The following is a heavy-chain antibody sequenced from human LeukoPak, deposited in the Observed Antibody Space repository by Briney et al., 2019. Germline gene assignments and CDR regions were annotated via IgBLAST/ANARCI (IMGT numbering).Heavy chain of an antibody. D-gene: IGHD3-10*01. CDR2: VYGGGNT. CDR1: GFTVGNNR. CDR3: VRERFGAYVEN. Sequence: GGSLRLSCAASGFTVGNNRMSWVRQAPGKGLEWVSTVYGGGNTAYADSVKGRFTISRDTSKNTLLLQMNSLRAEDTAVYFCVRERFGAYVENWGQGALVTVSS. J-gene: IGHJ4*02. V-gene: IGHV3-53*01.